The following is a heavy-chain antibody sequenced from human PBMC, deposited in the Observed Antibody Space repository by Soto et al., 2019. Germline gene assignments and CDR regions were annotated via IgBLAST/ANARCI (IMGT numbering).Heavy chain of an antibody. Sequence: SETLSLTCTVSGGSISSSSYYWGWIRQPPVKGLEWIGSIYYSGSTYYNPSLSSRVTISVDTSKNQFSLKLSSWTAADTAVYYCASECSGGSCYSKDYGMDVWGQGTTVTVS. CDR3: ASECSGGSCYSKDYGMDV. CDR1: GGSISSSSYY. CDR2: IYYSGST. V-gene: IGHV4-39*01. D-gene: IGHD2-15*01. J-gene: IGHJ6*02.